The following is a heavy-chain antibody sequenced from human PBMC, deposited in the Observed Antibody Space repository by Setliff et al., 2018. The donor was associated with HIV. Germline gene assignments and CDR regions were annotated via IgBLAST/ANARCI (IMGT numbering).Heavy chain of an antibody. CDR1: GYTFTSYD. D-gene: IGHD3-22*01. V-gene: IGHV1-18*01. J-gene: IGHJ6*02. Sequence: ASVKVSCKASGYTFTSYDISWVRQAPGQGLEWMGWISAYNGNTNYAQKLQGRVTMTTDTSTSTAYMELRSLRSDDKSVYYCAREIGDYYDSSGYYPPTDYYYGMDVWGQGTTVTVSS. CDR3: AREIGDYYDSSGYYPPTDYYYGMDV. CDR2: ISAYNGNT.